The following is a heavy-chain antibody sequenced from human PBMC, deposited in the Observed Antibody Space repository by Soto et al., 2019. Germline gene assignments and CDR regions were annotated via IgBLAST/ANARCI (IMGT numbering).Heavy chain of an antibody. J-gene: IGHJ3*02. D-gene: IGHD6-19*01. CDR3: ARDGIEVAGHGGAFDI. CDR2: ISYDGSNK. V-gene: IGHV3-30-3*01. Sequence: GGSLRLSCAASGFTFSSYAMHWVRQAPGKGLEWVAVISYDGSNKYYADSVKGRFTISRDNSKNTLYLQMNSLRAEDTAVYYCARDGIEVAGHGGAFDIWGQGTMVTVSS. CDR1: GFTFSSYA.